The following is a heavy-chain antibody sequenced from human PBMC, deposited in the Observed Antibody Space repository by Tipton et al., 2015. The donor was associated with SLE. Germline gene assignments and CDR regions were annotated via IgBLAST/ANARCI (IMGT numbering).Heavy chain of an antibody. Sequence: TLSLTCAVYGGSFSGYYWSWIRQPPGKGLEWIGEINHSGGTNYNPPLKSRVTISVDTSKNQFSLKLSSVTAADTAVYYCARAPGLDRDYYNYYYMDVWGKGTTVTVSS. J-gene: IGHJ6*03. CDR3: ARAPGLDRDYYNYYYMDV. CDR2: INHSGGT. CDR1: GGSFSGYY. V-gene: IGHV4-34*01. D-gene: IGHD3/OR15-3a*01.